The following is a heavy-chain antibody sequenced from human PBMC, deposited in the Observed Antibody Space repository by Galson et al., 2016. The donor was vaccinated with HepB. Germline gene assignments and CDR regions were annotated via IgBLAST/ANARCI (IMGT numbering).Heavy chain of an antibody. CDR2: IYQTGTA. Sequence: ETLSLTCAVSGGSVSDNYWWSWVRQSPEKRLEWIGEIYQTGTANYNPSFTSRATISVDKSKNQISLRLDSVTAADTALYYCARGNLGTTASMAFDYWGPGTLVSVST. J-gene: IGHJ4*02. CDR3: ARGNLGTTASMAFDY. D-gene: IGHD1/OR15-1a*01. V-gene: IGHV4-4*02. CDR1: GGSVSDNYW.